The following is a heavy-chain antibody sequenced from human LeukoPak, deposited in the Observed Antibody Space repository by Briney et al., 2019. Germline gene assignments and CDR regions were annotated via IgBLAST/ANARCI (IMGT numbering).Heavy chain of an antibody. V-gene: IGHV4-59*01. CDR3: ARGYTWSVHYFHL. CDR1: GGTISNYS. CDR2: VFDSGGT. Sequence: PSETLTLTCAVSGGTISNYSMSWIRQPPGKGLEWIGYVFDSGGTNYNPSLKSRVTISVDTSKKQFSLRLSSVTAADTAVYYCARGYTWSVHYFHLWGLGPLVPVSS. D-gene: IGHD3-16*02. J-gene: IGHJ4*02.